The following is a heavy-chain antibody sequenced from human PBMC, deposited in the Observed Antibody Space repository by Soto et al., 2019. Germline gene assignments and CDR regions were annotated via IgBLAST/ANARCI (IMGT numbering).Heavy chain of an antibody. J-gene: IGHJ6*02. CDR3: ARRSQVEWFGEFHYGMDV. D-gene: IGHD3-10*01. V-gene: IGHV1-2*04. CDR1: GYTFTGYY. CDR2: INPNSGGT. Sequence: QVQLVQSGAEVKKPGASVKVSCKASGYTFTGYYMHWVRQAPGQGLEWMGWINPNSGGTNYAQKFQGWVTMTRDTSISTAYMELSRLRSDDTAVYYCARRSQVEWFGEFHYGMDVWGQGTTVTVSS.